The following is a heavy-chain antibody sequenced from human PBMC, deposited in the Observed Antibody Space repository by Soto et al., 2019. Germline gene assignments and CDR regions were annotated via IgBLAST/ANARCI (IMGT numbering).Heavy chain of an antibody. CDR2: ISSSSRTI. CDR3: ARARFGTPMVHDAYFDY. D-gene: IGHD5-18*01. J-gene: IGHJ4*02. V-gene: IGHV3-48*01. Sequence: EVQLVESGGGLVQPGGSLRLSCAASGFTFSSYSMNWVRQAPGKGLEWVSYISSSSRTIYYADSVKGRFTISRDNAKNSLYLQMNSLRAEDTAVFYCARARFGTPMVHDAYFDYWGQGTLVTVSS. CDR1: GFTFSSYS.